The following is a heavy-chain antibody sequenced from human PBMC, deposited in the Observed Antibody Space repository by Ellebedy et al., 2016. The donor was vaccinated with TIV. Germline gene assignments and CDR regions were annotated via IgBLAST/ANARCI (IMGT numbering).Heavy chain of an antibody. CDR2: INEDGTDK. CDR1: GSTFSSYW. D-gene: IGHD2-21*02. CDR3: VRDLVGSGGDRYFDL. J-gene: IGHJ2*01. V-gene: IGHV3-7*01. Sequence: GESLKISXAASGSTFSSYWMHWVRQAPGKGLEWVANINEDGTDKNYVDSVKGRFTISRDNAKNSLYLQMNSLRVEDTAVYYCVRDLVGSGGDRYFDLWGRGTLVTVSS.